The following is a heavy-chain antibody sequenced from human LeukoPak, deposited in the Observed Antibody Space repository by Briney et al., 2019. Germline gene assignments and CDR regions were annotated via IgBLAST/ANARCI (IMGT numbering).Heavy chain of an antibody. CDR3: ARENLWGGQYASDI. V-gene: IGHV4-61*02. CDR1: GGSVSSGNYY. Sequence: SQTLSLTCSVSGGSVSSGNYYWSWLRQPAVKGLEWIGRIYTSGSTLYNPSLSSRVTIFLDTSENQFSLKLTSVTAADTAVYYCARENLWGGQYASDIWGQGTVVTVSS. CDR2: IYTSGST. J-gene: IGHJ3*02. D-gene: IGHD2-21*01.